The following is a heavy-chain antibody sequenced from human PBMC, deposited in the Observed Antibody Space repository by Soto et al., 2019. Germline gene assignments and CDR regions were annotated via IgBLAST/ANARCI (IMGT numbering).Heavy chain of an antibody. V-gene: IGHV1-8*01. D-gene: IGHD4-17*01. CDR3: ASSTVTTKGYYYYMDV. Sequence: ASLKVSCKSSGYTFTSYDINWVRQATGQGLEWMGWMNPNSGNTGYAQKFQGRVTMTRNTSISTAYMELSSLRSEDTAVYYCASSTVTTKGYYYYMDVWGKGTTVTVSS. CDR2: MNPNSGNT. CDR1: GYTFTSYD. J-gene: IGHJ6*03.